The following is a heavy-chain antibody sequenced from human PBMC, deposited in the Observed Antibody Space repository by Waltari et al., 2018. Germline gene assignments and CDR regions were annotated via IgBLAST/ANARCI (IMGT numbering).Heavy chain of an antibody. J-gene: IGHJ6*03. CDR1: GYSISSGYY. V-gene: IGHV4-38-2*02. D-gene: IGHD2-2*01. Sequence: QVQLQESGPGLVKPSETLSLTCTVSGYSISSGYYWGWIRQPPGKGLEWIGSIYHSGSTYSNPSLKSRVTISVDTSKNQFSLKLSSVTAADTAVYYCARCGDGFNNPVPYYYMDVWGKGTTVTVSS. CDR3: ARCGDGFNNPVPYYYMDV. CDR2: IYHSGST.